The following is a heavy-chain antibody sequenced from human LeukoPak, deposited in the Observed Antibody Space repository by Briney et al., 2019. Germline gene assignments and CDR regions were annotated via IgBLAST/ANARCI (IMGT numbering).Heavy chain of an antibody. CDR3: ARHGTVLLWFGEPNWFDP. CDR1: GGSFSGYY. CDR2: INHSGST. V-gene: IGHV4-34*01. D-gene: IGHD3-10*01. Sequence: SETLSLTCAVYGGSFSGYYWSWIRQPPGKGLEWIGEINHSGSTNYNPSLKSRVTISVDTSKNQFSLKLSSVTAADTAVYYCARHGTVLLWFGEPNWFDPWGQGTLVTVSS. J-gene: IGHJ5*02.